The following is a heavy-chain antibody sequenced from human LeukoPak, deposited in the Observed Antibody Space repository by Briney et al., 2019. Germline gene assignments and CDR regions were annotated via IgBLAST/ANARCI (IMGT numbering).Heavy chain of an antibody. V-gene: IGHV1-2*02. D-gene: IGHD4-17*01. Sequence: ASVKVSCKASGYTFTGYYMHWVRQAPGQGLEWMGWINPNSGGTNYAQKFLGRVTMTRDTSISTAYMELSRLRSDDTAVYYCARGLDYGENWFDPWGQGTLVTVSS. CDR1: GYTFTGYY. CDR2: INPNSGGT. CDR3: ARGLDYGENWFDP. J-gene: IGHJ5*02.